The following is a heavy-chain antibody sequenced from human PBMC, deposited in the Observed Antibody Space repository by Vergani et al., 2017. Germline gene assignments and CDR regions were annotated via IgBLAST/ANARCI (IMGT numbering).Heavy chain of an antibody. V-gene: IGHV4-38-2*02. CDR1: GASVNSYY. Sequence: QVKLQESGPGLVKPSETLSLTCTVSGASVNSYYWGWIRQPPGKGLEWIGAVYHSGNRYFNPSLKSRVTMSVDTSKNQFSLRLNSVTAADTAVYYCARHNTVITTTVEYWGQGIQVTVSS. D-gene: IGHD4-17*01. J-gene: IGHJ4*02. CDR2: VYHSGNR. CDR3: ARHNTVITTTVEY.